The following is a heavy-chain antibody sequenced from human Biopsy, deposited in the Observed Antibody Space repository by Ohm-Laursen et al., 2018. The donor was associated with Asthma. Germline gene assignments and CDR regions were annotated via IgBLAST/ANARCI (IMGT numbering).Heavy chain of an antibody. CDR3: ARDMGAGPNQPPSGSGSSHLYGMDV. J-gene: IGHJ6*02. V-gene: IGHV3-9*01. CDR1: GFSFDDYA. CDR2: ISWNSGTI. Sequence: SLRLSCTASGFSFDDYAMFWVRQAPGKGLEWVSGISWNSGTIGYADSVKGRFTISRDNAKNSLYLQMNSLGPENTAVYYCARDMGAGPNQPPSGSGSSHLYGMDVWGQGTTVTVSS. D-gene: IGHD3-10*01.